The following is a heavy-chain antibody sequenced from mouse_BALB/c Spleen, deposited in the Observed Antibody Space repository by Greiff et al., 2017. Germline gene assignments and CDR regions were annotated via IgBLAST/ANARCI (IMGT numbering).Heavy chain of an antibody. J-gene: IGHJ3*01. CDR1: GFSLTGYG. CDR3: AASIYYDYLAWFAY. D-gene: IGHD2-4*01. Sequence: VQLQQSGPGLVAPSQSLSITCTVSGFSLTGYGVNWVRQPPGKGLEWLGMIWGDGSTDYNSALKSRLSISKDNSKSQVFLKLNSLQTDDTATYYCAASIYYDYLAWFAYWGQGTLVTVSA. CDR2: IWGDGST. V-gene: IGHV2-6-7*01.